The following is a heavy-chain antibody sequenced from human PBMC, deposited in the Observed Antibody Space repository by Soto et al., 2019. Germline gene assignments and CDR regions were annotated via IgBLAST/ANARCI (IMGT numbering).Heavy chain of an antibody. Sequence: PSETLSLTCTVSGGSISSGGYYWDWIRQSPGKGLEWIGSIHYSGDTQNNPSLKSRLTISVDTSKNQFSLKLRSVTAADTAVYYCATPAGKPYGMDVWGQGTTVTVSS. CDR3: ATPAGKPYGMDV. CDR2: IHYSGDT. V-gene: IGHV4-39*01. CDR1: GGSISSGGYY. J-gene: IGHJ6*02. D-gene: IGHD3-10*01.